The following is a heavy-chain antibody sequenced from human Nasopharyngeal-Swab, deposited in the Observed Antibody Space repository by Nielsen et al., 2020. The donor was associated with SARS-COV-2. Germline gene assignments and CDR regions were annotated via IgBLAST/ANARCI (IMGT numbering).Heavy chain of an antibody. D-gene: IGHD5-18*01. CDR3: ARLYNYASSYFDY. V-gene: IGHV3-30*14. J-gene: IGHJ4*02. CDR1: GFTFSSYA. CDR2: ISYDGSNK. Sequence: GESLKISCAASGFTFSSYAMHWVRQAPGKGLEWVAVISYDGSNKYYADSVKGRFTISRDNSKNTLYLQMNSLRAEDTAVYYCARLYNYASSYFDYWGQGTLVTVSS.